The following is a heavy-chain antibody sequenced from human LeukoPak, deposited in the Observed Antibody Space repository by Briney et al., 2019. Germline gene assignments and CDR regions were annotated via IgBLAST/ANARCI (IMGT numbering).Heavy chain of an antibody. V-gene: IGHV4-34*01. CDR2: INHSGST. J-gene: IGHJ5*02. CDR1: GGSFSGYY. Sequence: PSETLSLTCAVYGGSFSGYYWSWIRQPPGKGLEWIGEINHSGSTNYNPSLKSRVTISVDTSKNQFSLKLSSVTAADTAVYYCARAIVVVPAAPEGDYYGSGSSDNWFDPWGQGTLVTVSS. CDR3: ARAIVVVPAAPEGDYYGSGSSDNWFDP. D-gene: IGHD2-2*01.